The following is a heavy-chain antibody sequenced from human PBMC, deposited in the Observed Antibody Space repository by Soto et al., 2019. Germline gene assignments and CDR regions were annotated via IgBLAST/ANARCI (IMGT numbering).Heavy chain of an antibody. CDR2: IYHSGSI. CDR3: ARDKITGLFDY. Sequence: SSETLSLTCAVSGDSISSGGYSWSWIRQPPGKGLEWIGYIYHSGSIYYNPSLKSRVTISVDTSKNQFSLKLTSVTAADTAVYYCARDKITGLFDYWGQGTLVTVSS. V-gene: IGHV4-30-2*01. J-gene: IGHJ4*02. CDR1: GDSISSGGYS. D-gene: IGHD2-8*02.